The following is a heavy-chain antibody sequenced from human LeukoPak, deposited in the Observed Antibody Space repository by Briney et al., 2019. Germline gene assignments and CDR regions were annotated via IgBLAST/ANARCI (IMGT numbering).Heavy chain of an antibody. Sequence: VASAKVSCKASGYTFTGYYMHWVRQAPGQGLEWMGWINPNSGGTNYAQKFQGRVTMTRDTSISTAYMELSRLRSDDTAVYYCAREYSGSYRSTPHDYWGQGTLVTVSS. J-gene: IGHJ4*02. CDR1: GYTFTGYY. CDR3: AREYSGSYRSTPHDY. V-gene: IGHV1-2*02. CDR2: INPNSGGT. D-gene: IGHD1-26*01.